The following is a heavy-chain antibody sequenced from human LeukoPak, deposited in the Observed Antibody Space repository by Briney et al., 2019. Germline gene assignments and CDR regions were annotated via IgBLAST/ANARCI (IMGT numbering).Heavy chain of an antibody. D-gene: IGHD6-13*01. CDR3: AKDQYRQQLVFGPSYFQH. CDR2: IWYDGSNK. Sequence: GRSLRLSCAASGFTFSSYGMHRVRQAPGKGLEWVAVIWYDGSNKYYADSVKGRFTISRDNSKNTLYLQMNSLRAEDTAVYYCAKDQYRQQLVFGPSYFQHWGQGTLVTVSS. CDR1: GFTFSSYG. J-gene: IGHJ1*01. V-gene: IGHV3-33*06.